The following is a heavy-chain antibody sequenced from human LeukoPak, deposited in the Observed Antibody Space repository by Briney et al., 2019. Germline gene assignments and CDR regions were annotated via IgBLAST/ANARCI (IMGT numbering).Heavy chain of an antibody. Sequence: PGGSLRLSCEASGFTFSSYQMNWFRQAPGKGLEWVSYISSSGSTIYYAESVKGRFTISRDNAKNSLYLQMNSLRAEDTAVYYCARRYCSGGTCNHLDYWGQGTLVTVSS. J-gene: IGHJ4*02. CDR3: ARRYCSGGTCNHLDY. CDR2: ISSSGSTI. V-gene: IGHV3-48*03. CDR1: GFTFSSYQ. D-gene: IGHD2-15*01.